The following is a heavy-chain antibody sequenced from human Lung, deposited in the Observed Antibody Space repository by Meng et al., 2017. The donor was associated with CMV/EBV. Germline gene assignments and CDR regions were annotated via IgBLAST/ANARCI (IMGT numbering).Heavy chain of an antibody. V-gene: IGHV3-21*01. CDR2: ISSSSSYI. CDR3: ARDTLTMVRGVWVY. Sequence: SCAASGFTFSSYSMNWVRQAPGKGLGWVSSISSSSSYIYYADSVKGRFTISRDNAKNSLYLQMNSLRAEDTAVYYCARDTLTMVRGVWVYWGQGTXVTVAS. J-gene: IGHJ4*02. D-gene: IGHD3-10*01. CDR1: GFTFSSYS.